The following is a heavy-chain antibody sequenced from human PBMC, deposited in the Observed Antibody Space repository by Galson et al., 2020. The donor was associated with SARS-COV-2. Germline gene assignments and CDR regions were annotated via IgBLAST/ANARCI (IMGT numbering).Heavy chain of an antibody. D-gene: IGHD6-6*01. V-gene: IGHV4-4*02. Sequence: SETLSLTCAVSGGSISSSNWWSWVRQPPGKGLEWIGEIYHSGSTNYNPSLKSRVTISVDKSKNQFSLKLSSVTAADTAVYYCARVPIAARLYEDGVGYFDRWGRGTLVTVSS. CDR2: IYHSGST. CDR1: GGSISSSNW. J-gene: IGHJ2*01. CDR3: ARVPIAARLYEDGVGYFDR.